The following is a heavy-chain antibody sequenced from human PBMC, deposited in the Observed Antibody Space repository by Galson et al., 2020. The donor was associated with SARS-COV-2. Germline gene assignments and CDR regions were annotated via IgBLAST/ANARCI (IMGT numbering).Heavy chain of an antibody. CDR2: IYVGGDT. D-gene: IGHD3-10*01. Sequence: QLGESLKISCAASGFTVNRNYMRWVRQAPGEGLEWVSDIYVGGDTFYADTVQGRFTIYRDSLKNTLYLQINSLRAEDTAVYYCAGAPRGYDYGMDVWGQGTTVTGSS. V-gene: IGHV3-53*05. CDR1: GFTVNRNY. J-gene: IGHJ6*02. CDR3: AGAPRGYDYGMDV.